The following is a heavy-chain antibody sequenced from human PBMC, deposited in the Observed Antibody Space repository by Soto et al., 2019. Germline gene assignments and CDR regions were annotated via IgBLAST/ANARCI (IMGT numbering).Heavy chain of an antibody. J-gene: IGHJ6*03. V-gene: IGHV1-69*04. CDR1: GGTFSSYN. CDR2: INPILGIA. D-gene: IGHD2-2*01. CDR3: AREEVVVVPAALGGYYYYYYMDG. Sequence: GASVKVSCKASGGTFSSYNISWVRQAPGQGLEWMGRINPILGIANYAQKFQGRVTITADKSTSTAYMELSSLRSEDTAVYYCAREEVVVVPAALGGYYYYYYMDGWGKGTTVTVSS.